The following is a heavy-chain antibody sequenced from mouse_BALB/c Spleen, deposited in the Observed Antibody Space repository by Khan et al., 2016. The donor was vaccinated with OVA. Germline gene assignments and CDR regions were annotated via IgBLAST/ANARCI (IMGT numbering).Heavy chain of an antibody. V-gene: IGHV1S132*01. Sequence: QVQLQQSGAELVRPGASVKLSCTTSGYIITSYCIHWIKQRSGQGLEWIARIYPATDNSNYNQKFKDKATLTADTSSSTAYMQLSSLKSEDSDVYVCAREEALYHVNHWGQGTTLTVSS. D-gene: IGHD3-2*02. CDR2: IYPATDNS. J-gene: IGHJ2*01. CDR1: GYIITSYC. CDR3: AREEALYHVNH.